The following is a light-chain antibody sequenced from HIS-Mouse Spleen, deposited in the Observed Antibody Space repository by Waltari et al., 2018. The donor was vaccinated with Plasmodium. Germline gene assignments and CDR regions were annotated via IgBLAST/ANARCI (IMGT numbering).Light chain of an antibody. CDR2: SYSDSDK. J-gene: IGLJ3*02. CDR3: MIWPSNASGV. Sequence: QPVLTQPPSSSAPPRESARLTLTLPSPITVASYHLYCHQPNPGSPPRYLLYSYSDSDKGQGSGVPSRFSGSKDASANTGILLIAGLQSEDEADYYCMIWPSNASGVFGGGTKLTVL. V-gene: IGLV5-37*01. CDR1: SPITVASYH.